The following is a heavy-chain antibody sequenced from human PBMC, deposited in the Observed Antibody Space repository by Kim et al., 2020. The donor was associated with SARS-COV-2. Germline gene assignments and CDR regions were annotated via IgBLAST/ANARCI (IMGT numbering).Heavy chain of an antibody. J-gene: IGHJ4*02. Sequence: GSDTYYSPSMRGRFTSSRDNTKNSLSVQMNSLRAEDTGVYYCVRGNSRDYWGQGTLVIVSS. V-gene: IGHV3-30*07. CDR3: VRGNSRDY. CDR2: GSDT.